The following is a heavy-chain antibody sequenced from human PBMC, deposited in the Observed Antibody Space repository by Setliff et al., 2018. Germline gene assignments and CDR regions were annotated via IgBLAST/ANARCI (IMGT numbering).Heavy chain of an antibody. CDR3: TTDCTTTRCTMDV. D-gene: IGHD2-2*01. CDR1: GFIFSDHY. V-gene: IGHV3-72*01. J-gene: IGHJ6*03. CDR2: SRDKASSYTT. Sequence: GGSLRLSCAASGFIFSDHYMDWVRQAPGRGLEWVARSRDKASSYTTEYAASVKGRFIIGRDDSRSTVYLQMNSLKTEDTAVYYCTTDCTTTRCTMDVWGKGTMVTVSS.